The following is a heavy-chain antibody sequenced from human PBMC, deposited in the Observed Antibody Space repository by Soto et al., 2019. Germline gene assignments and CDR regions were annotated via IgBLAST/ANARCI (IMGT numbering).Heavy chain of an antibody. CDR3: ARHGLGSGSYPRWYGMDV. CDR2: IYYSGST. V-gene: IGHV4-59*08. J-gene: IGHJ6*02. CDR1: GGSISSYY. Sequence: PSETLSLTCTVSGGSISSYYWSWIRQPPGKGLEWIGYIYYSGSTNYNPSLKSRVTISVDTSKNQFPLKLSSVTAADTAVYYCARHGLGSGSYPRWYGMDVWGQGTTVTVSS. D-gene: IGHD3-10*01.